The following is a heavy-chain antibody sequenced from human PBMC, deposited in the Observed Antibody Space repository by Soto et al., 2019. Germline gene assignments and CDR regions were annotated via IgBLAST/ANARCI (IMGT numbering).Heavy chain of an antibody. CDR3: AGGDVDTAMVDFDY. D-gene: IGHD5-18*01. Sequence: GASVKVSCKASGYTFTSYGISWARQAPGQGLEWMGWISAYNGNTNYAQKLQGRVTMTTDTSTSTAYMELRSLRSDDTAVYYCAGGDVDTAMVDFDYWGQGTLVTVSS. J-gene: IGHJ4*02. V-gene: IGHV1-18*04. CDR1: GYTFTSYG. CDR2: ISAYNGNT.